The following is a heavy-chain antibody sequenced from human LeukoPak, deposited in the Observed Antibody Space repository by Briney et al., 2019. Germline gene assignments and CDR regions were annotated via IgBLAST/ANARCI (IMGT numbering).Heavy chain of an antibody. V-gene: IGHV1-2*06. CDR3: ARDPRGYDY. CDR2: INPNSGGT. D-gene: IGHD3-10*01. CDR1: GYTFTSYA. J-gene: IGHJ4*02. Sequence: ASVKVSCKASGYTFTSYAMNWVRQAPGQGLEWMGRINPNSGGTNYAQKFQGRVTMTRDTSISTAYMELNRLRSDDTAVYYCARDPRGYDYWGQGTLVTVSS.